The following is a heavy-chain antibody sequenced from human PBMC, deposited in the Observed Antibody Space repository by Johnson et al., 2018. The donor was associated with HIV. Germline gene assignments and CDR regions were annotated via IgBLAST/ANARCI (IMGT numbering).Heavy chain of an antibody. J-gene: IGHJ3*02. V-gene: IGHV3-NL1*01. CDR3: ARDITAVTLSDAFDI. CDR2: ISGSGGST. CDR1: GFTFSSYG. D-gene: IGHD6-13*01. Sequence: QVLLVESGGGVVQPGRSLRLSCAASGFTFSSYGMHWVRQAPGKGLEWVSAISGSGGSTYYADSVKGRFTISRDNSKNTLYLQMNSLRAEDTAVYYCARDITAVTLSDAFDIWGQGTVVTVSS.